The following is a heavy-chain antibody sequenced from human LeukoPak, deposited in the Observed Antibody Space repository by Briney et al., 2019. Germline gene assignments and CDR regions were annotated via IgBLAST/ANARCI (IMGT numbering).Heavy chain of an antibody. CDR1: GFTFSSYA. CDR2: ISYDGSNK. V-gene: IGHV3-30-3*01. J-gene: IGHJ6*02. D-gene: IGHD6-13*01. Sequence: PGGSLRLSCAASGFTFSSYAMHWVRQAPGKGLEWVAVISYDGSNKYYADSVKGRFTISRDNSKNTLYLQMNSLRAEDTAVYYCARDRLESSSWYFVYYYYGMDVWGQGTTVTVSS. CDR3: ARDRLESSSWYFVYYYYGMDV.